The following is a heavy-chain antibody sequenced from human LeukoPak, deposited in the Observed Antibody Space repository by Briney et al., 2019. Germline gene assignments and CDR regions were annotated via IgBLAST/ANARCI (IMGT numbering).Heavy chain of an antibody. CDR1: GGSFSGYY. D-gene: IGHD3-22*01. V-gene: IGHV4-34*01. CDR3: AANYYDSSGYYTPSFDY. Sequence: SETLSLTCAVYGGSFSGYYWSWIRQPPGKGLEWIGEINHSGSTNYNPSLKSRVTISVDTSKNQFSLKLSSVTAADTAVYYCAANYYDSSGYYTPSFDYWGQGTLVTVSS. CDR2: INHSGST. J-gene: IGHJ4*02.